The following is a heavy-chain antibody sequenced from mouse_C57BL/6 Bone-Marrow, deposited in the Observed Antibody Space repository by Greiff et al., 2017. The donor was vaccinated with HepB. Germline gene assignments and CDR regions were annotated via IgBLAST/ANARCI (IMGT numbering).Heavy chain of an antibody. V-gene: IGHV1-81*01. D-gene: IGHD1-1*01. CDR3: AGVINTVIATGDY. J-gene: IGHJ2*01. CDR1: GYTFTSYG. Sequence: QVQLKQSGAELARPGASVKLSCKASGYTFTSYGISWVKQRTGQGLEWIGEIYPRSGNTYYNEKFKGKATLTADKSSSTAYMELRSLASEDSAVYFCAGVINTVIATGDYWGQGTTLTVSS. CDR2: IYPRSGNT.